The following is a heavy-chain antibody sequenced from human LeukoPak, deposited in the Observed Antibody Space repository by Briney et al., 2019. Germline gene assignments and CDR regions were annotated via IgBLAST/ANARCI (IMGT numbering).Heavy chain of an antibody. J-gene: IGHJ6*03. CDR1: GYTFTGYY. CDR2: INPNSGGT. D-gene: IGHD1-20*01. CDR3: ARDRDNWNYYYYYMDV. Sequence: ASVKVSCKASGYTFTGYYMHWVRPAPGQGLEWMGWINPNSGGTNYAQKFQGRVTMTRDTSISTAYMELSRLRSDDTAVYYCARDRDNWNYYYYYMDVWGKGTTVTVSS. V-gene: IGHV1-2*02.